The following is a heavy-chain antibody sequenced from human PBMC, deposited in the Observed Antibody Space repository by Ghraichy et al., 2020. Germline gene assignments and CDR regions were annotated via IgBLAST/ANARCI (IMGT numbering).Heavy chain of an antibody. CDR1: GYTFTGYY. CDR2: INPNSGGT. D-gene: IGHD3-3*01. V-gene: IGHV1-2*04. Sequence: VKVSCKASGYTFTGYYMHWVRQAPGQGLEWMGWINPNSGGTNYAQKFQGWVTMTRDTSISTAYMELSRLRSDDTAVYYCARGPRITIFGVVRDWFDPWGQGTLVTVSS. CDR3: ARGPRITIFGVVRDWFDP. J-gene: IGHJ5*02.